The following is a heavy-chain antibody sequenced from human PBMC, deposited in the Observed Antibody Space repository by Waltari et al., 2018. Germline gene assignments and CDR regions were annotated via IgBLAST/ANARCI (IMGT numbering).Heavy chain of an antibody. D-gene: IGHD1-1*01. CDR2: IYYSGGT. Sequence: QLQLQESGPGLVKPSETLSLTCTVSGGSISSSSYYWGWIRQPPGKGLEWIGSIYYSGGTYDNPSLKRRVTISVDTSKNQFSLKLSSVTAADTAVYYCARQGPTGSYYDYWGQGTLVTVSS. CDR3: ARQGPTGSYYDY. CDR1: GGSISSSSYY. V-gene: IGHV4-39*01. J-gene: IGHJ4*02.